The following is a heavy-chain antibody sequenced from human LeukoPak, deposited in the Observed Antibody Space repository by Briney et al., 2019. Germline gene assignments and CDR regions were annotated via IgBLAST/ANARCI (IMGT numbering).Heavy chain of an antibody. J-gene: IGHJ3*02. Sequence: EASVKVSCKASGYTFTSYYMHWLRQAPGQGLEWMGIINPSGGSTSYAQRFQGRVTMTRDMSTSTVYMELSSLRSEDTAVYYCARGAGSGTEEGDAFDIWGQGTMVTVSS. V-gene: IGHV1-46*01. CDR1: GYTFTSYY. D-gene: IGHD3-10*01. CDR2: INPSGGST. CDR3: ARGAGSGTEEGDAFDI.